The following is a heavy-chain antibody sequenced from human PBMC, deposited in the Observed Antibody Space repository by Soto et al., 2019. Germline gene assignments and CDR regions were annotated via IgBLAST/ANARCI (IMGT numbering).Heavy chain of an antibody. CDR1: GGSISSSNW. J-gene: IGHJ6*02. CDR2: IYHSGST. CDR3: SRGIVVVNHYYGMDV. V-gene: IGHV4-4*02. Sequence: SETLSLTCAVSGGSISSSNWWSWVRQPPGKGLEWIGEIYHSGSTNYNPSLKSRVTISVDKSKNQFSLKLSSVTAADTAVYYYSRGIVVVNHYYGMDVWGQGTTVTVSS. D-gene: IGHD3-22*01.